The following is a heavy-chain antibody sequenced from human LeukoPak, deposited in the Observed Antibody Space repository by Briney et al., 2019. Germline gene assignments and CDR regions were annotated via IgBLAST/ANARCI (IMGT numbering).Heavy chain of an antibody. D-gene: IGHD2-8*02. J-gene: IGHJ4*02. CDR1: GGSISSYY. CDR2: IYYSGST. V-gene: IGHV4-59*08. CDR3: ALLVDFDY. Sequence: SETLSLTCTVSGGSISSYYWSWIRQPPGKGLEWIGYIYYSGSTNYNPSLKSRVTISVDTSKNQFSLKLSSVTAADTAVYYCALLVDFDYWGQGTLVTVSS.